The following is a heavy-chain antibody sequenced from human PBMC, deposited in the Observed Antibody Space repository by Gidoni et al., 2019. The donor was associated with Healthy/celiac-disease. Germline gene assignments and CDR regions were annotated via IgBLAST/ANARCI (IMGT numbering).Heavy chain of an antibody. D-gene: IGHD3-10*01. CDR3: AREGGGSGAFYYYYMDV. CDR1: GGSFSGYY. J-gene: IGHJ6*03. CDR2: INHSGST. Sequence: QVQLQQWGAGRLKPSETLSLTCAVYGGSFSGYYWSWIRQPPGKGLEWIGEINHSGSTNYNPSLKSRVTISVDTSKNQFSLKLSSVTAADTAVYYCAREGGGSGAFYYYYMDVWGKGTTVTVSS. V-gene: IGHV4-34*01.